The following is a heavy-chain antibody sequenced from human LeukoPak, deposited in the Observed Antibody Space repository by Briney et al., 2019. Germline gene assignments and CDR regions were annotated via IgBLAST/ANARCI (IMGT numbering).Heavy chain of an antibody. CDR3: VRDRYDILTGYPPGYFDY. CDR1: GGSISSGGYY. CDR2: IYYSGST. V-gene: IGHV4-31*03. J-gene: IGHJ4*02. D-gene: IGHD3-9*01. Sequence: SQTLSLTCTVSGGSISSGGYYWSWIRQHPGKGLEWIGYIYYSGSTYYNPSLKSRVTISVDTSKNQFSLKLSSVTAADTAVYYCVRDRYDILTGYPPGYFDYWGQGTLVTVSS.